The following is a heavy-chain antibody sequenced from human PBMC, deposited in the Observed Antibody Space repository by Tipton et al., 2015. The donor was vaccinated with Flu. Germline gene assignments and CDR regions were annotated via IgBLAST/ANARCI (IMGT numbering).Heavy chain of an antibody. CDR1: GLTFSSYW. J-gene: IGHJ6*01. CDR3: ARDRAAPATGYFYYHGLDV. CDR2: IDSDGSTT. Sequence: SLRLSCAASGLTFSSYWMHWVRQAPGEGLVWVSRIDSDGSTTNYAASVEGRFTISRDNAKNTLYLQMNSLRAEDTAVYYWARDRAAPATGYFYYHGLDVWGQGTTVTVSS. D-gene: IGHD6-13*01. V-gene: IGHV3-74*01.